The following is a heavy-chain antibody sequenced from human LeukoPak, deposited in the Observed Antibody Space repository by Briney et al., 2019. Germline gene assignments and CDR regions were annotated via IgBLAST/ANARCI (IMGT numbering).Heavy chain of an antibody. CDR2: IYYSGST. J-gene: IGHJ6*02. D-gene: IGHD2-2*01. V-gene: IGHV4-30-4*01. Sequence: PSETLSLTCTVSGGSISSGDYYWSWIRQPPGKGLEWIGYIYYSGSTYYNPSLKSRVTISVDTSKNQFSLKLSSVTAADTDVYYCAREGSTRYYYYYYGMDVWGQGTTVTVSS. CDR3: AREGSTRYYYYYYGMDV. CDR1: GGSISSGDYY.